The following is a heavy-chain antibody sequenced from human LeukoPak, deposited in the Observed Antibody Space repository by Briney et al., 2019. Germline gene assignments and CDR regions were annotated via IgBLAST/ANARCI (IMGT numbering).Heavy chain of an antibody. V-gene: IGHV3-23*01. D-gene: IGHD3-22*01. CDR1: GFTFSTYG. CDR3: AKVRYYYDSNSYFDY. J-gene: IGHJ4*02. Sequence: GGTLRLSCAASGFTFSTYGMSWVRQAPGKGLEWVSAISGGGGSTYYADSVKGRFTISRDNSKNTLYLQMNSLRAEDTAVYYCAKVRYYYDSNSYFDYWGQGTLVTASS. CDR2: ISGGGGST.